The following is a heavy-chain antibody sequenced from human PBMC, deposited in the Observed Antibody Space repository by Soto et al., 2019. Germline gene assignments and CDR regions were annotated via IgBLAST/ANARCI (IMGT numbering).Heavy chain of an antibody. CDR1: GGTFSSTA. J-gene: IGHJ4*02. V-gene: IGHV1-69*12. D-gene: IGHD2-21*02. CDR3: ATRAVTAFYFDY. Sequence: QVQLVQSGADVKKPGSSVKVSCKASGGTFSSTALSWVRQAPGQGLEWMGGIIPKFKLANYAQRFQGRATFTADEPTSTAYMELSSLRSEDTAVYYCATRAVTAFYFDYWGQGPWSPSPQ. CDR2: IIPKFKLA.